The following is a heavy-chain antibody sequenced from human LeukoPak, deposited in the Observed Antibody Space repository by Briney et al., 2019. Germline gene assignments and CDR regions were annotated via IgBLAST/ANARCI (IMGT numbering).Heavy chain of an antibody. CDR1: GGSFRGYY. CDR3: ARAKDSSGYYSLYYFDN. D-gene: IGHD3-22*01. Sequence: SETLSLTCAVYGGSFRGYYWSWIRQPPGKGLEWIGEINHSGSSNYNPSLKSRVTISLDTSKNQFSLKLSSVTAADTAVYYCARAKDSSGYYSLYYFDNWGQGTLVTVSS. V-gene: IGHV4-34*01. CDR2: INHSGSS. J-gene: IGHJ4*02.